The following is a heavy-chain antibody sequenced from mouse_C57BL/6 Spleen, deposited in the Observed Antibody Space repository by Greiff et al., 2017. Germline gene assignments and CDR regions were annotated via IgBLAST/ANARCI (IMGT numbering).Heavy chain of an antibody. V-gene: IGHV3-6*01. CDR3: ARDRITRGYFDV. D-gene: IGHD1-1*01. Sequence: VQLKESGPGLVKPSPSLSLTCSVTGYSITSGYYWNWIRQFPGNKLEWMGYISYDGNNNYNPSLKNRISFTRDTSKNQFFLKLNSVTTEDTATYYCARDRITRGYFDVWGTGTTVTVAS. CDR2: ISYDGNN. J-gene: IGHJ1*03. CDR1: GYSITSGYY.